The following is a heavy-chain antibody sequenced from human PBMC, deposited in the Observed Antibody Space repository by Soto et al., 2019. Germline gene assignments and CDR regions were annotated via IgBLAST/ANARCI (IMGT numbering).Heavy chain of an antibody. CDR2: TYYRSKWYN. Sequence: LSQTLSLTCAISGDSVSSNSAAWNWIRQSPLRGLEWLGRTYYRSKWYNDYALSVKSRIAINPDTSKNQFSLQLNYVTPEDTAIYYCARGRDSAFDIWGQGTMVTVSS. CDR3: ARGRDSAFDI. J-gene: IGHJ3*02. CDR1: GDSVSSNSAA. V-gene: IGHV6-1*01.